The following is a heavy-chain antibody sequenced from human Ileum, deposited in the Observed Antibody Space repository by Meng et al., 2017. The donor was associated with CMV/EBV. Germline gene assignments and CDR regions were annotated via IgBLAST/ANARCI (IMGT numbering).Heavy chain of an antibody. CDR2: INLNSGVI. J-gene: IGHJ4*02. CDR1: GNIFTGYY. Sequence: DPVHHGTDLKNHGAPFNVSCKAAGNIFTGYYMHWVRQAPGQGLEWVGCINLNSGVIDFAQKFQGRITLTRDTSITTAYMELTRLIYDDTAVYYCARENWVYDYWGQGTLVTVSS. V-gene: IGHV1-2*02. CDR3: ARENWVYDY. D-gene: IGHD7-27*01.